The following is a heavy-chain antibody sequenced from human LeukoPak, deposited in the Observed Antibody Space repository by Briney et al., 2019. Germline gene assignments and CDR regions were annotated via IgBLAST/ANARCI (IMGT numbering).Heavy chain of an antibody. V-gene: IGHV3-21*04. J-gene: IGHJ4*02. CDR2: IRSSSKDI. CDR1: GVTFSRYS. Sequence: RGSPRLSCAPSGVTFSRYSMKAGRPAPGKGVERGSSIRSSSKDINYADPVKGRFTISRDNAKNSLYLQKNSLRAEDTAVYYCARVTEYYYDSSGYYDYWGQGNLGTVSS. D-gene: IGHD3-22*01. CDR3: ARVTEYYYDSSGYYDY.